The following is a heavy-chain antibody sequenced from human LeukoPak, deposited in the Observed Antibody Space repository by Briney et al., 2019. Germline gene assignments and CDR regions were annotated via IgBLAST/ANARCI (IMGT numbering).Heavy chain of an antibody. D-gene: IGHD2-21*01. CDR3: SRVPIPGWFDP. V-gene: IGHV4-61*05. CDR1: NGSISNYTRNYY. J-gene: IGHJ5*02. Sequence: SETLSLTCTVSNGSISNYTRNYYWGWLRQPPGEGLEWIGYIFYTVSTNYTPSLKSQVTISVDTSKNHFSLKLSSVTAADTAVYYCSRVPIPGWFDPWGQGTLVTVSS. CDR2: IFYTVST.